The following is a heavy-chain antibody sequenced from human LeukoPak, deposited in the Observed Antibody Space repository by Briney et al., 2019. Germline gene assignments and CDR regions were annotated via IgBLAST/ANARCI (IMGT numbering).Heavy chain of an antibody. CDR2: IYYSGTT. J-gene: IGHJ4*02. D-gene: IGHD6-19*01. CDR1: GGSIGTSDDS. Sequence: SETLSLTCTVSGGSIGTSDDSWGWIRQPPGKGLEWIGSIYYSGTTYYNPSLKSRVTISVDTSKNQFSLKLSSVTAADTAVYYCARTPPSSGWYRGNYFDYWGQGTLVTVSS. CDR3: ARTPPSSGWYRGNYFDY. V-gene: IGHV4-39*07.